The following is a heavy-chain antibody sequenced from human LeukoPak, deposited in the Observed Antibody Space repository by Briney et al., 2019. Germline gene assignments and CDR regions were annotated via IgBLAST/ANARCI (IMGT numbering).Heavy chain of an antibody. Sequence: GGSLRLSCAASGFIFSNYYMSWARQAPGKGLEWVGNINKDGSVEYNLDPVNRRATISEDTPKNSLYILINNMRAEDTAVYYCARTLVDYWGRGAVVTVSS. V-gene: IGHV3-7*01. J-gene: IGHJ4*02. CDR2: INKDGSVE. CDR1: GFIFSNYY. CDR3: ARTLVDY.